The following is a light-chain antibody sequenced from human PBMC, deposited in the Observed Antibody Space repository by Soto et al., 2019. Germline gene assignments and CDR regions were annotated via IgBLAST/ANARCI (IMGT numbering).Light chain of an antibody. Sequence: VSPGERATLSCRASQSVSSNLAWYQQKPGQAPRLLIYGAPTRATGIPARFSGSGSGTEFTLTISSLQSEDFAVYYCQQYNNWPPWTFGQGTKVDIK. V-gene: IGKV3-15*01. CDR2: GAP. CDR1: QSVSSN. J-gene: IGKJ1*01. CDR3: QQYNNWPPWT.